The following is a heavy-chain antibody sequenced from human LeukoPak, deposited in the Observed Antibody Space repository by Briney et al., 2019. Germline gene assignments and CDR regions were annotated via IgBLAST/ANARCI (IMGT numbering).Heavy chain of an antibody. D-gene: IGHD6-13*01. CDR2: IKSKTDGGTT. V-gene: IGHV3-15*01. CDR3: TTKRIAAAAGY. CDR1: GFTFSNAW. J-gene: IGHJ4*02. Sequence: PGGSLRLSCATSGFTFSNAWMSWVRQAPGKGLEWVGRIKSKTDGGTTDYAAPVKGRFTISRDDSKNTLYLQMNSLKTEDTAVYYCTTKRIAAAAGYWGQGTLVTVSS.